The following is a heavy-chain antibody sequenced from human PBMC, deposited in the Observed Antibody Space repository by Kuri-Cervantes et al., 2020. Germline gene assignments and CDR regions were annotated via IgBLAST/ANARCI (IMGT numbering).Heavy chain of an antibody. D-gene: IGHD2-2*02. V-gene: IGHV3-48*01. J-gene: IGHJ6*02. Sequence: LSLTCAASGFTFSSYSMNWVRQAPGKGLEWVSYISSSSSTIYYADSVKGRFTISRDNSKNTLYLQMNSLRAEDTAVYYCARGLYCSSTSCYTTYYYYGMDVWGQGTTVTVSS. CDR2: ISSSSSTI. CDR3: ARGLYCSSTSCYTTYYYYGMDV. CDR1: GFTFSSYS.